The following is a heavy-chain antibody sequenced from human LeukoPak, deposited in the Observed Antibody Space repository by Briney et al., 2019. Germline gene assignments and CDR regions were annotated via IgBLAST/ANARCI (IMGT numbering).Heavy chain of an antibody. D-gene: IGHD3-22*01. CDR3: ARTTKYYYDSSGYAFDI. Sequence: ASVKVSCKASGYTFTGYYMHWVRQAPGQGLEWMGWINPNSGGTNYAQKFQGRVTTTRDTSISTAYMELSRLRSDDTAVYYCARTTKYYYDSSGYAFDIWGQGTMVTVSS. V-gene: IGHV1-2*02. CDR1: GYTFTGYY. CDR2: INPNSGGT. J-gene: IGHJ3*02.